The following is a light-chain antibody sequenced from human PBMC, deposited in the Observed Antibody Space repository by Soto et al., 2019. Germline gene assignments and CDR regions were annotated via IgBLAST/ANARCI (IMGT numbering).Light chain of an antibody. CDR1: SSDVGGYNY. CDR2: DVS. CDR3: SSYTSSSTSV. J-gene: IGLJ1*01. V-gene: IGLV2-14*01. Sequence: QSLLTQPASVSGSPGQSITISCTGTSSDVGGYNYVSWYQQHPGKAPKLMIYDVSNRPSGVSNRFSGSKSGNTASLTISGLQAEDEADYYCSSYTSSSTSVFGTGTKLTVL.